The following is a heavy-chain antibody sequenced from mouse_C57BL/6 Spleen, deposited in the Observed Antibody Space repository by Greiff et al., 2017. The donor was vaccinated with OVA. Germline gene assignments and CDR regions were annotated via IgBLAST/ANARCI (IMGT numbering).Heavy chain of an antibody. J-gene: IGHJ4*01. CDR1: GFNFTDYY. CDR3: ARLGSYAMDY. V-gene: IGHV1-19*01. D-gene: IGHD4-1*01. CDR2: INPSNGGT. Sequence: EVQLQQSGPVLVKPGASVKMSCKASGFNFTDYYMNWVKQSHGKSLEWIGVINPSNGGTSYTQKFQGKATLTVDTSSNTAYMELNSLTSEDSAVYYCARLGSYAMDYWGQGTSVTVSS.